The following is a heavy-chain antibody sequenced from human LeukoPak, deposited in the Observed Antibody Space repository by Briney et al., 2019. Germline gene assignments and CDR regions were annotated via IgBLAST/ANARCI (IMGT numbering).Heavy chain of an antibody. CDR3: AKAQRKAYYYDSSGLFDY. CDR1: GFTFSSYA. V-gene: IGHV3-23*01. J-gene: IGHJ4*02. CDR2: ISGSGGST. D-gene: IGHD3-22*01. Sequence: GGSLRLSCAGSGFTFSSYAMSWVRQAPGKGLEWVSAISGSGGSTYYADSVKGRFTISRDNSKNTLYLQMNSLRAEDTAVYYCAKAQRKAYYYDSSGLFDYWGQGTLVTVSS.